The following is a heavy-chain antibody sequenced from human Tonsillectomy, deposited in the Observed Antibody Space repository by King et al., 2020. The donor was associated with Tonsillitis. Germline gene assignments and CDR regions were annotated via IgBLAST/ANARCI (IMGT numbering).Heavy chain of an antibody. CDR2: INPNSGAT. J-gene: IGHJ5*02. CDR3: ARGDRISGGWLDP. Sequence: VQLVESAFEVKRPGASVRVSCKASGYTFAAYYIHWARQAPGQGLEWMGWINPNSGATAYAQQFRDRVTMTRDTSITTAYMELSSLMSDDAAVYYCARGDRISGGWLDPWGQGTLVTVPA. V-gene: IGHV1-2*02. CDR1: GYTFAAYY. D-gene: IGHD2-15*01.